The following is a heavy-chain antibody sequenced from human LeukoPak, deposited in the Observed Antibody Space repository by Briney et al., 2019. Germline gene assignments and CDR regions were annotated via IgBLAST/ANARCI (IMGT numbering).Heavy chain of an antibody. D-gene: IGHD3-22*01. Sequence: PGGSLRLSCAASGFTFSSYAMSWVRQAPGKGLEWVSAISGSGGSTYYADSVKGRFTISRDNSKNALYLQMNSLRAEDTAVYYCALGGYYDSSGYFSYWGQGTLVTVSS. CDR3: ALGGYYDSSGYFSY. J-gene: IGHJ4*02. CDR2: ISGSGGST. V-gene: IGHV3-23*01. CDR1: GFTFSSYA.